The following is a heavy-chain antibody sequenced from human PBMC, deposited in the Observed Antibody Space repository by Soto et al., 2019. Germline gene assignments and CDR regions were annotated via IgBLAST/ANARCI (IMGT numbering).Heavy chain of an antibody. Sequence: PGGSLRLSCAASGFTFSSYGMHCVRQAPGKGLEWVAVISYDGSNKYYADSVKGRFTISRDNSKNTLYLQMNSLRAEDTAVYYCAKVTIRSYYYYYYGMDVWGQGTTVTVSS. D-gene: IGHD5-12*01. J-gene: IGHJ6*02. CDR1: GFTFSSYG. CDR3: AKVTIRSYYYYYYGMDV. V-gene: IGHV3-30*18. CDR2: ISYDGSNK.